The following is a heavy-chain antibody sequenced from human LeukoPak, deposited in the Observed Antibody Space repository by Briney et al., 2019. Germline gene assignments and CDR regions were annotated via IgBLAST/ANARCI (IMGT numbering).Heavy chain of an antibody. Sequence: AASVKVSCKASGGTFTSYGISWVRQAPGQGLEWMGWISAYNGNTNYAQKLQGRVTMTTDTSTSTAYMELRSLRSDDTAVYYCARVEMGTIFGVVKYYFDYWGQGTLVTVSS. CDR2: ISAYNGNT. V-gene: IGHV1-18*01. CDR3: ARVEMGTIFGVVKYYFDY. CDR1: GGTFTSYG. D-gene: IGHD3-3*01. J-gene: IGHJ4*02.